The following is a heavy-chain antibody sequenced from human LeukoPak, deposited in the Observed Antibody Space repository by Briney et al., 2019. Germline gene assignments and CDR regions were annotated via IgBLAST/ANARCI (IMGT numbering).Heavy chain of an antibody. CDR1: GGSFSIYD. D-gene: IGHD3-22*01. V-gene: IGHV4-34*01. CDR2: INQSGST. Sequence: SETLSLTCAVYGGSFSIYDWSWIRQPPGKGLEWIGEINQSGSTNYNPSLKSRVTLSVDTSRNHFSLKLNSVTAADTAVYYCARGGYYDSSGYPFYYYGMDVWGQGTTVTVSS. CDR3: ARGGYYDSSGYPFYYYGMDV. J-gene: IGHJ6*02.